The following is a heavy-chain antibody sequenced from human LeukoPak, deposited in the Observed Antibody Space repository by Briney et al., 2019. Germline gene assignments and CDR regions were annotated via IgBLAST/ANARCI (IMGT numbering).Heavy chain of an antibody. CDR1: GGSFSGYY. Sequence: SETLSLTCAVYGGSFSGYYWSWIRQPPGKGLEWTGEINHSGSTNYNPSLKSRVTISVDTSKNQFSLKLSSVTAADTAVYYCARGSLGYCSGGSCYGMSYYYGMDVWGKGTTVTVSS. J-gene: IGHJ6*04. CDR3: ARGSLGYCSGGSCYGMSYYYGMDV. V-gene: IGHV4-34*01. D-gene: IGHD2-15*01. CDR2: INHSGST.